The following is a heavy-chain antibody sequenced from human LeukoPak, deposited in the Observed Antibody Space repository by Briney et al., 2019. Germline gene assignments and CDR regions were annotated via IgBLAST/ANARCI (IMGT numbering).Heavy chain of an antibody. CDR1: GFTFSSYA. CDR2: ISGSGGST. Sequence: GESLKISCAASGFTFSSYAMSWVRQAPGKGLEWVSAISGSGGSTYYADSVKGRFTISRDNSKNTLYLQMNSLRAEDTAVYYCAKVEALIAVAGRVDYWGQGTLVTVSS. J-gene: IGHJ4*02. CDR3: AKVEALIAVAGRVDY. V-gene: IGHV3-23*01. D-gene: IGHD6-19*01.